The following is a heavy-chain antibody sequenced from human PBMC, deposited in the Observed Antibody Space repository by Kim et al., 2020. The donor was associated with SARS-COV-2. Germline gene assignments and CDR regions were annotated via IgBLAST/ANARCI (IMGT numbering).Heavy chain of an antibody. D-gene: IGHD4-17*01. Sequence: GGSLRLSCAASGSTFSHYAMHWVRQAPGRGLEWVAFISYDGNDQLYADSVKGRFTISRDNSDHTRFLQLNGLRREDTGVYYCARPLYFYGDYARGIGSWGRRTRVIVSS. CDR1: GSTFSHYA. V-gene: IGHV3-30*03. CDR3: ARPLYFYGDYARGIGS. J-gene: IGHJ4*02. CDR2: ISYDGNDQ.